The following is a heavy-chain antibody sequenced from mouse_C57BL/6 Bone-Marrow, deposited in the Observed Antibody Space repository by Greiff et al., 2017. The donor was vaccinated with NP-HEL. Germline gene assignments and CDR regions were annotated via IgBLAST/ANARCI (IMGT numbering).Heavy chain of an antibody. Sequence: QVQLKQSGAELVRPGTSVKMSCKASGYTFTNYWIGWAKQRPGHGLEWIGDIYPGGGYTNYNEKFKGKATLTADKSSSTAYMQFSSLTSEDSAIYYCARRGDRNRGAMDYWGQGTSVTVSS. CDR1: GYTFTNYW. D-gene: IGHD3-2*01. CDR3: ARRGDRNRGAMDY. V-gene: IGHV1-63*01. CDR2: IYPGGGYT. J-gene: IGHJ4*01.